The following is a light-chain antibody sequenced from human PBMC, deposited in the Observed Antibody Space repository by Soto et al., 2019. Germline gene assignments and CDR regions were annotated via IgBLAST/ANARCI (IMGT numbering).Light chain of an antibody. CDR2: DAS. CDR1: QSISNR. CDR3: QHYGGMWT. V-gene: IGKV1-5*01. Sequence: DIQMTQSPSTLSASVGDRVTITCRASQSISNRLAWYQQKPGKAPKVLISDASRLESGDPSRYSGSGSGTEFILTNSSLQPDDFASYCCQHYGGMWTFGQGTNVDIK. J-gene: IGKJ1*01.